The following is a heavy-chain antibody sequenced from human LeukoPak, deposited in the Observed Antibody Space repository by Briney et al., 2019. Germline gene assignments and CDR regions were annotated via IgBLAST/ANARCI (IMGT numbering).Heavy chain of an antibody. CDR3: ARGFRKIEY. CDR1: GFTFSRHA. J-gene: IGHJ4*02. CDR2: ISGSGDNT. V-gene: IGHV3-23*01. Sequence: GGSLRLSCAASGFTFSRHATSWVRQAPGKGLDWVSGISGSGDNTYDADSVKGRFTISRDNSKNTVYLQMNSLRAEDTAVYYCARGFRKIEYWGQGTLVTVSS.